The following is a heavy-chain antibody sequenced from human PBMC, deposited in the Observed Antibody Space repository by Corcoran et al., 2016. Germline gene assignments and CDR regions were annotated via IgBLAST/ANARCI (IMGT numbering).Heavy chain of an antibody. J-gene: IGHJ4*02. D-gene: IGHD3-22*01. V-gene: IGHV1-69*01. Sequence: QVQLVQSGAEVKKPGSSVKVSCKASGGTFSSYAISWVRQAPGQGLEWMGGIIPIFGTANYAQKFQGRVTITADESTSTAYMELSSLRSEDTAGYYCASDYYDSRGQEGGSGYWGQGTLVTVSS. CDR3: ASDYYDSRGQEGGSGY. CDR2: IIPIFGTA. CDR1: GGTFSSYA.